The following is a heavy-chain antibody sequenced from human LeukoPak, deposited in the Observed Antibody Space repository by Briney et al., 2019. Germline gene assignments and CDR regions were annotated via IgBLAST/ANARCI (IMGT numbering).Heavy chain of an antibody. CDR1: GYTFTGYY. CDR3: ASNYDILTGYLTDAFDI. Sequence: ASVKVSCKASGYTFTGYYMHWVRQAPGQGLEWMGRINPNSGATNYAQKFRGRVTTTADTSTSTAYMELSRLRSDDTAVYYCASNYDILTGYLTDAFDIWGRGTMVTVS. CDR2: INPNSGAT. D-gene: IGHD3-9*01. J-gene: IGHJ3*02. V-gene: IGHV1-2*06.